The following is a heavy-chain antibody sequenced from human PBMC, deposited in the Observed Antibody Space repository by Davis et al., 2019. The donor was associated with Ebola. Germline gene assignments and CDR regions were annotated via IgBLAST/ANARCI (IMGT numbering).Heavy chain of an antibody. Sequence: GESLKISCAASGFTFSSYGMHWVRQAPGKGLEWVAVIWYDGSNKYYADSVKGRFTISRDNSKNTLYLQMDSLRAEDTAIYFCAKVDYGDYWGQGTLATVSS. V-gene: IGHV3-33*06. CDR2: IWYDGSNK. CDR3: AKVDYGDY. CDR1: GFTFSSYG. J-gene: IGHJ4*02. D-gene: IGHD3-16*01.